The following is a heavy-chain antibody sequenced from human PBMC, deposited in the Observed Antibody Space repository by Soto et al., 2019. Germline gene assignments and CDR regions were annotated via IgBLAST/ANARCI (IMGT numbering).Heavy chain of an antibody. CDR1: GGSISSYY. V-gene: IGHV4-59*01. CDR3: ARVYYYYYMDV. J-gene: IGHJ6*03. CDR2: IYYSGST. Sequence: SETLSLTCTVSGGSISSYYWSWIRQPPGKGLERIGYIYYSGSTNYNPSLKSRVTISVDTSKNQFSLKLSSVTAADTAVYYCARVYYYYYMDVWGKGTTVTVSS.